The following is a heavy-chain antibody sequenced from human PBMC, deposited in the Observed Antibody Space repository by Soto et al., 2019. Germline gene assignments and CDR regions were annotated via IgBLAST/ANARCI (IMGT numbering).Heavy chain of an antibody. CDR1: GDSISSDYYH. CDR2: IHHSGSI. D-gene: IGHD2-21*02. J-gene: IGHJ6*02. Sequence: QVQLQQSGPGLVKPSQTLSLTCTVSGDSISSDYYHWTWIRQSPGKGLEWIGYIHHSGSILYNPSLKSRVTISVHTSKTQFSLHLTSVTAADTAVYFCAREDDGGDSLDVWGQGTTVTVSS. V-gene: IGHV4-30-4*08. CDR3: AREDDGGDSLDV.